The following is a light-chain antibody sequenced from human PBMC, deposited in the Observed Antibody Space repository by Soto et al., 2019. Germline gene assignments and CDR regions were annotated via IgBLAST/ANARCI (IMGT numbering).Light chain of an antibody. CDR2: AAS. CDR3: QQLNSYPRT. CDR1: QGISSY. Sequence: DIQLTKSPSFLSASVGDRVTSTCRASQGISSYLAWYQQKPGKAPKLLSYAASTLQSGVPSRFSGSGSATEFTLTISSLQPEDFATYYGQQLNSYPRTFGQGTKLEIK. J-gene: IGKJ2*01. V-gene: IGKV1-9*01.